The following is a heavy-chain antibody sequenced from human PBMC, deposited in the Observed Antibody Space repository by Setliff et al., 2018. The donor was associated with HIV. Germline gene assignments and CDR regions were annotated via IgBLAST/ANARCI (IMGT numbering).Heavy chain of an antibody. CDR3: ARLDCSSSSGFVDY. Sequence: SETLSLTCTVSGGSISGYYWSWIRQPPGKGLEWIRYIYTSGSTHYNPSLKSRVTISVDTSKNQFSLKLSSVTAADTAVYYCARLDCSSSSGFVDYWGQGTMVTVSS. V-gene: IGHV4-4*09. D-gene: IGHD2-2*01. J-gene: IGHJ4*03. CDR1: GGSISGYY. CDR2: IYTSGST.